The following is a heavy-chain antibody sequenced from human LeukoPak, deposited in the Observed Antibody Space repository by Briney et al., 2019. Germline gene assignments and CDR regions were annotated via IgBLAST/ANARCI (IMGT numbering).Heavy chain of an antibody. J-gene: IGHJ3*02. CDR3: AREADCTDGSCYRGAFDI. Sequence: PGGSLRLSCAASGFSFSTYWMSWVRQAPGKGLEWVANIKQDGSEKYYVDSVKGRFTISRDNAKNSLYLQMNSLRVEDTAVYYCAREADCTDGSCYRGAFDIWGHGTMITVSS. V-gene: IGHV3-7*01. D-gene: IGHD2-15*01. CDR2: IKQDGSEK. CDR1: GFSFSTYW.